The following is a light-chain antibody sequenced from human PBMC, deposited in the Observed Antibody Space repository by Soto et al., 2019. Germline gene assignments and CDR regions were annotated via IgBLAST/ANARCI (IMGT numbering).Light chain of an antibody. CDR1: SRDVGAYNY. J-gene: IGLJ2*01. CDR3: SSYTTTRTLV. V-gene: IGLV2-14*03. CDR2: DVS. Sequence: QSALTPPASVSGSPGQSITLSCTGTSRDVGAYNYVSWYQQHPGKVPKVILYDVSDRPSGVSCRFSGSKSGNTASLTISGLQAEDEADYYCSSYTTTRTLVFGGGTKLTVL.